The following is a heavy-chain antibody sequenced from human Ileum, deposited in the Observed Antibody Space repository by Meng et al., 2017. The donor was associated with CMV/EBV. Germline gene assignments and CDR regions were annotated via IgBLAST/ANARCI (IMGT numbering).Heavy chain of an antibody. V-gene: IGHV1-69*04. CDR1: GDTSNCHS. CDR3: ARGSRVVDGIEGHYIDY. D-gene: IGHD2-15*01. J-gene: IGHJ4*02. CDR2: IIPRVGIP. Sequence: SVKVSCKASGDTSNCHSISWLREVPGQGVEWMGRIIPRVGIPNYIPKFQGKITITADTSTNTAYLEVTSLTSEDTAMYYCARGSRVVDGIEGHYIDYWGQGTLVTVSS.